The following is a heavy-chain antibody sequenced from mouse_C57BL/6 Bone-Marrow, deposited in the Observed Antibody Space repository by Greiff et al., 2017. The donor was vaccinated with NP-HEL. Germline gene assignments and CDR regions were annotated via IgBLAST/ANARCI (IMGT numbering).Heavy chain of an antibody. CDR1: GYTFTSYW. V-gene: IGHV1-64*01. D-gene: IGHD2-10*02. Sequence: VQLQQSGAELVKPGASVKLSCKASGYTFTSYWMHWVKQRPGQGLEWIGMIHPNSGSTNYNEKFKSKATLTVDKSSSTAYMQLSSLTSEDSAVYYCARVNGYELWFAYWGQGTLVTVSA. CDR3: ARVNGYELWFAY. CDR2: IHPNSGST. J-gene: IGHJ3*01.